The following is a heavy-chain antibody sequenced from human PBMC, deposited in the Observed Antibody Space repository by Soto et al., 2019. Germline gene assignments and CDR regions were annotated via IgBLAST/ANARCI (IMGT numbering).Heavy chain of an antibody. J-gene: IGHJ2*01. CDR1: GGSISGGVGGLYY. V-gene: IGHV4-30-4*01. Sequence: QLQLRESGPGLVKPSETLSLTCTVSGGSISGGVGGLYYWSWIRQPPGKGLEWICYIYDSGSTYYNPTLKSRVTTSVATSKNQFSLRPSSVTAADTAVYYCAREVIPLTTDWYFDLWGRGTLVTVSS. D-gene: IGHD4-17*01. CDR2: IYDSGST. CDR3: AREVIPLTTDWYFDL.